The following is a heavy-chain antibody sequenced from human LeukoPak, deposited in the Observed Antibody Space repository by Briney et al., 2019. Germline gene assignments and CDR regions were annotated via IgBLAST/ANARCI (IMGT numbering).Heavy chain of an antibody. J-gene: IGHJ4*02. V-gene: IGHV1-18*01. D-gene: IGHD3-22*01. CDR2: ISAYNGNP. CDR3: ARSGQGYYYDTSAYYFDY. CDR1: GYTFTNFG. Sequence: GASVKVSCRASGYTFTNFGISWVRQAPGQGLEWIAWISAYNGNPTYAQKLQGRVTLTTDTSTNTAYMELRSLTSDDTDVYFCARSGQGYYYDTSAYYFDYWGQGTLVTVSS.